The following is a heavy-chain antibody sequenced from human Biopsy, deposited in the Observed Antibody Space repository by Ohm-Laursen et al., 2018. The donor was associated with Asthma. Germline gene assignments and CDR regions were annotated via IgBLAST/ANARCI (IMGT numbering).Heavy chain of an antibody. CDR3: AKATLGDIGKDY. CDR1: GFTFDDYG. D-gene: IGHD2-21*01. Sequence: LSLTCASPGFTFDDYGMHWVRQAPGKGLEWVSGISWNSGSIGYADSVKGRFTISRDNAKNSLYLQMNSLRVEDTALYYCAKATLGDIGKDYWGQGTLVTVSS. V-gene: IGHV3-9*01. CDR2: ISWNSGSI. J-gene: IGHJ4*02.